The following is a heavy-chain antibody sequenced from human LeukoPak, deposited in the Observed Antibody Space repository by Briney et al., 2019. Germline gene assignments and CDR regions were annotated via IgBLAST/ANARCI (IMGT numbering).Heavy chain of an antibody. V-gene: IGHV3-21*06. Sequence: PGGSLRLSCATSRFTFSDYSMNWVPQAPGKGLEYVSSISSSGNYIYYADSMKGRFTISRDNAENSLHLQMNSLRAEDTAVYHCVRASTSYSSGLDAFDIWGQGTMVTVSS. D-gene: IGHD6-19*01. J-gene: IGHJ3*02. CDR1: RFTFSDYS. CDR2: ISSSGNYI. CDR3: VRASTSYSSGLDAFDI.